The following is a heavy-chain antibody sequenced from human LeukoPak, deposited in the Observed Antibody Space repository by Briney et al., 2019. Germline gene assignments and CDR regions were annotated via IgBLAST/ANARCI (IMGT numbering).Heavy chain of an antibody. CDR2: IWNDGSDE. D-gene: IGHD1-26*01. Sequence: PGGSLGLSCAASGFTFSKYAMHWVRQTPGKGLEWVAAIWNDGSDENYADSVKGRFTISSDNSKSTLYLQMNSLRAEDTAVYYCTFEIGRSQGAFDIWGQGTMTTVSS. J-gene: IGHJ3*02. CDR1: GFTFSKYA. CDR3: TFEIGRSQGAFDI. V-gene: IGHV3-33*01.